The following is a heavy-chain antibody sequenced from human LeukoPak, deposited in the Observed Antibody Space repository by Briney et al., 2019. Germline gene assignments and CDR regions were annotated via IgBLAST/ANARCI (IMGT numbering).Heavy chain of an antibody. CDR3: AKHQVGALSLDY. Sequence: AGGSLRLSCAASGFTFFTYTMSWVRQTPGRRLEWVSAISGSGGSTYYADSVKGRFTISRDNSKNTLYLQMNSLRAEDTAVYYCAKHQVGALSLDYWGQGTLVTVSS. D-gene: IGHD1-26*01. CDR1: GFTFFTYT. V-gene: IGHV3-23*01. J-gene: IGHJ4*02. CDR2: ISGSGGST.